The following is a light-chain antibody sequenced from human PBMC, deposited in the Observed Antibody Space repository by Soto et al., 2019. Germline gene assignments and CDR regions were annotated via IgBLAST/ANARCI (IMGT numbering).Light chain of an antibody. Sequence: QTVVTQEPSLTVSPGGTVTLTCGSSTGAVTSTHYPYWFQQKPGQAPRTLIYDTSNKYSWTPARFSGSLLGDKAALTLSGAQPEDEAEYYCLLSYSGARPHVFGSGTKVTVL. CDR2: DTS. CDR3: LLSYSGARPHV. J-gene: IGLJ1*01. V-gene: IGLV7-46*01. CDR1: TGAVTSTHY.